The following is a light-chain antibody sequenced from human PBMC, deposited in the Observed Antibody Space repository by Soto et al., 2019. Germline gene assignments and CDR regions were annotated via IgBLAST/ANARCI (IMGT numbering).Light chain of an antibody. Sequence: QSALTQPPSASGSPGQSVTISCTGTSSDIGGYNYVSWYQQHPGKAPKLILYEVSKRPSGVPDRFSGSKSGNTASLTVSGLQAEDEADYYCTSYAGSNNLVFAGGTKLTVL. CDR3: TSYAGSNNLV. CDR2: EVS. CDR1: SSDIGGYNY. V-gene: IGLV2-8*01. J-gene: IGLJ3*02.